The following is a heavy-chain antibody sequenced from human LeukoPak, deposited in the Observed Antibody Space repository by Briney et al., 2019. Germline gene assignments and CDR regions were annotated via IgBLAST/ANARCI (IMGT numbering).Heavy chain of an antibody. CDR2: INPSGGST. J-gene: IGHJ4*02. CDR3: ARERVTIFGVVIERRFDY. Sequence: ASVKVSCKASGYTSISYYMHWVRQAPGQGLEWMGIINPSGGSTSYAQKFQGRVTMTRDMSTSTVYMEVSSLRAEDTAVYYCARERVTIFGVVIERRFDYWGQGTLVTVSS. CDR1: GYTSISYY. V-gene: IGHV1-46*01. D-gene: IGHD3-3*01.